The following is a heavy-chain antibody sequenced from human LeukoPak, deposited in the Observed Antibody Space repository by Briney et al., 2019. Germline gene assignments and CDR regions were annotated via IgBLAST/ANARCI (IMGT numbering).Heavy chain of an antibody. CDR3: ARRGRGAQGLDV. J-gene: IGHJ6*02. CDR2: ISGSGGST. V-gene: IGHV3-23*01. CDR1: GFTFSSYS. D-gene: IGHD3-10*01. Sequence: GGSLRLSCAASGFTFSSYSMNWVRQAPGKGLEWVSAISGSGGSTYYADSVKGRFTISRDNSKNTLYLQMNSLRAEDTAVYYCARRGRGAQGLDVWGQGTTVTVSS.